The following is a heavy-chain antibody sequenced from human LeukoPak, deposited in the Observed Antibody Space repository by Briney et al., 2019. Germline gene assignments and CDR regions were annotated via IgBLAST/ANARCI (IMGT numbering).Heavy chain of an antibody. CDR1: GASINDYY. J-gene: IGHJ4*02. CDR3: ARGSNPTY. V-gene: IGHV4-59*12. Sequence: SSETLSLTCTVSGASINDYYWSWIRQPPGKGLEWIGYIYGSTNYNPSLKSRVSMSVDTSKNQFSLKLSSVTAADTAVYYCARGSNPTYWGQGTLVTVSS. CDR2: IYGST.